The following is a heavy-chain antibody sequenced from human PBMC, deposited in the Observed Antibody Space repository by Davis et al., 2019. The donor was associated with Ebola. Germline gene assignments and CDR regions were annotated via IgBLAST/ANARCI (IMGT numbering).Heavy chain of an antibody. CDR1: GYSFTSYW. D-gene: IGHD1-1*01. CDR3: ARDDNSPHFRRGMDV. V-gene: IGHV5-51*01. J-gene: IGHJ6*02. CDR2: IHPGDSDT. Sequence: PGGSLRLSCKGSGYSFTSYWTGWVRQMPGKGLEWMGIIHPGDSDTRYSPSFQGQVTISADKSISTAYLQWSSLKASDTAMYYCARDDNSPHFRRGMDVWGQGTTVTVSS.